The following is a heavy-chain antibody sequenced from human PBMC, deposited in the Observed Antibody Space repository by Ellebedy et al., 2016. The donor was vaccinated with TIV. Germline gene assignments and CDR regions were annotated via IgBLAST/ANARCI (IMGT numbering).Heavy chain of an antibody. CDR2: VYYSGNT. CDR3: ARNVLIFTFDKWYSDL. Sequence: SETLSLTCTVSGGSLSSYPYYWGWIRQSSGKGLEWIGTVYYSGNTYYNPSLKTRVTISVDTSMNRFSLELNTLTAADTAVYYCARNVLIFTFDKWYSDLWGRGTLVTVSS. CDR1: GGSLSSYPYY. D-gene: IGHD3/OR15-3a*01. V-gene: IGHV4-39*01. J-gene: IGHJ2*01.